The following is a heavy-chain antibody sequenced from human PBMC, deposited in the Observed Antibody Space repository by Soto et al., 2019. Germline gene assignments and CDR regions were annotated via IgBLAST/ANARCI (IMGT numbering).Heavy chain of an antibody. CDR1: GFTFSDHS. CDR3: ARVDDSAPDGWFDH. CDR2: TRNKANSYTT. Sequence: XGSLRLSCAASGFTFSDHSMAWARQAPGKGLEWVGRTRNKANSYTTEYAASVKGRFTISRDDSKNSLYLQMNSLKTEDTAVYYCARVDDSAPDGWFDHWGQGTLVTVSS. V-gene: IGHV3-72*01. D-gene: IGHD3-10*01. J-gene: IGHJ5*02.